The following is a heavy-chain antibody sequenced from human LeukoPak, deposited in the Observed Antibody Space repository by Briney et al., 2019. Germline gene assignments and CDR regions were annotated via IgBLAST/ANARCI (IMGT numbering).Heavy chain of an antibody. J-gene: IGHJ3*02. Sequence: SETLSLTCAVYGGSFSGYYWSWLRQPPGKGLEWIGEINHSGSTNYNPSLKSRVTISVDTSKNQFSLKLSSATAADTAVYYCARGLLDGYTHPAAFDIWGQGTMVTVSS. CDR3: ARGLLDGYTHPAAFDI. CDR2: INHSGST. CDR1: GGSFSGYY. V-gene: IGHV4-34*01. D-gene: IGHD5-24*01.